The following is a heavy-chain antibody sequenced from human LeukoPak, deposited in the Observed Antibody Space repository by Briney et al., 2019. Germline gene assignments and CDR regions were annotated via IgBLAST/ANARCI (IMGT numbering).Heavy chain of an antibody. CDR2: IWYDGSNK. CDR3: VKGGAAAEYYFDY. D-gene: IGHD6-13*01. Sequence: GGSLRLSCAASGFTFSSYGMHWVRQAPGKGLEWVAVIWYDGSNKYYADSVKGRFTISRDNSKNTLYLQMNSLRAEDTAVYYCVKGGAAAEYYFDYWGQGTLVTVSS. V-gene: IGHV3-33*06. CDR1: GFTFSSYG. J-gene: IGHJ4*02.